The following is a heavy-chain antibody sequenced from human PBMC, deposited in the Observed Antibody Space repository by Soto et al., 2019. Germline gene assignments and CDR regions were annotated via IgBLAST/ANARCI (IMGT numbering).Heavy chain of an antibody. J-gene: IGHJ5*02. D-gene: IGHD3-10*01. Sequence: PSETLSLTCAVYGGSFSGYYWSWIRQPPGKGLEWIGEINHSGSTNYNPSLKSRVTISVDTSKNQFSLKLSSVTAADTAVYYCAGGGITVVRGRHWFDPWGQGTLVTVSS. V-gene: IGHV4-34*01. CDR2: INHSGST. CDR1: GGSFSGYY. CDR3: AGGGITVVRGRHWFDP.